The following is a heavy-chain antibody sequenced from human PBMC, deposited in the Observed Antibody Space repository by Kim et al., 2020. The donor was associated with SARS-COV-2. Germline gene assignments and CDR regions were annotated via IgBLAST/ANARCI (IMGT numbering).Heavy chain of an antibody. CDR1: GYTFTSYA. CDR3: ARGGGGVVVVVAAATPWFDP. D-gene: IGHD2-15*01. Sequence: ASVKVSCKASGYTFTSYAMHWVRQAPGQRLEWMGWINAGNGNTKYSQKFQGRVTITRDTSASTAYMELSSLRSEDTAVYYCARGGGGVVVVVAAATPWFDPWGQGTLVTVSS. CDR2: INAGNGNT. V-gene: IGHV1-3*01. J-gene: IGHJ5*02.